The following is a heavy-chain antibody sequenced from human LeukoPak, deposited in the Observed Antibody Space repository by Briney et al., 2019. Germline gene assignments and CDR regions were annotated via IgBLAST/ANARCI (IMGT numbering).Heavy chain of an antibody. CDR1: GGPVSSGSYY. Sequence: SETLSLTCTVSGGPVSSGSYYWNWIRQPPGKGLEWIGYIYYSGSTNYNPSLKSRVTISVDTSKNQFSLKLNSVTAADTAVYYCARDLSAAGGYGMDVWGQGTTVTVSS. D-gene: IGHD2-15*01. CDR2: IYYSGST. J-gene: IGHJ6*02. CDR3: ARDLSAAGGYGMDV. V-gene: IGHV4-61*01.